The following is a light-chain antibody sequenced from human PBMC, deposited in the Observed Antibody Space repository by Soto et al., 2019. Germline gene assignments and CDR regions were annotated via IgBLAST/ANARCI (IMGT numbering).Light chain of an antibody. CDR3: GTWDSSLSVGV. V-gene: IGLV1-51*01. CDR2: DNN. Sequence: QAVVTQPPSVSAAPGQKVTISCSGSSSNIGNNYVSWYQHLPGTAPKLLIYDNNRRPSGIPDRFSGSKSDTSATLGITGLQTGDEADYYCGTWDSSLSVGVFGGGTQLTVL. J-gene: IGLJ2*01. CDR1: SSNIGNNY.